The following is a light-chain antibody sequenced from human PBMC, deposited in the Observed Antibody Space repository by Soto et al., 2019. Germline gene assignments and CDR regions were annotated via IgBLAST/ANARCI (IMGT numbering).Light chain of an antibody. Sequence: EIVLTQSPGTPSLSPGERATLSCRASQSVSSSFLTWYQQKPGQAPRLLIYGASSRATGIPDRFSGSGSGTDFTLTISRLEPEDFAVYYCQQYGSSRLTFGPGTKVDIK. J-gene: IGKJ3*01. V-gene: IGKV3-20*01. CDR3: QQYGSSRLT. CDR1: QSVSSSF. CDR2: GAS.